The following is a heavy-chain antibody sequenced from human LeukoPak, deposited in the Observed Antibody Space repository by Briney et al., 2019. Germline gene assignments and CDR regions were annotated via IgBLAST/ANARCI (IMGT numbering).Heavy chain of an antibody. J-gene: IGHJ1*01. Sequence: GGSLRLSCAASKFTFSTYGMYWVRQAPGKGLEWVALIRYDGSNKYYADSVKGRFTISRDTSRNTLYLQMNSLRAEDTAVYYCAKDLMRDRWFGESWGQGTLVTVSS. V-gene: IGHV3-30*02. D-gene: IGHD3-10*01. CDR1: KFTFSTYG. CDR2: IRYDGSNK. CDR3: AKDLMRDRWFGES.